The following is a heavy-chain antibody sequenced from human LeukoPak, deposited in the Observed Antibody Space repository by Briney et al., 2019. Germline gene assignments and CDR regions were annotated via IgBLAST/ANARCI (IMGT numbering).Heavy chain of an antibody. CDR2: INPNSGGT. CDR1: GYIFTGYY. Sequence: ASVKVSCKASGYIFTGYYMHWVRQAPGQGLEWMGWINPNSGGTNYAQKFQGRVTMTRDTSISTAYMELSRLRSDDTAVYYCARDGLVVVAARARRFDPWGQGTLVTVSS. J-gene: IGHJ5*02. V-gene: IGHV1-2*02. CDR3: ARDGLVVVAARARRFDP. D-gene: IGHD2-15*01.